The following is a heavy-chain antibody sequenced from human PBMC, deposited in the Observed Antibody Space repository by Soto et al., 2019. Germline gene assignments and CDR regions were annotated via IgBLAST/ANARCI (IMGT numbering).Heavy chain of an antibody. V-gene: IGHV5-51*01. CDR3: SRQYSSSWYPNDYYYYGMDV. D-gene: IGHD6-13*01. Sequence: PGESLKISCKGSGYSFTSYWIGWVRQMPGKGLEWMGIIYPGDSDTRYSPSFQGQVTISADKSISTAYLQWSSLKASDTAMYYCSRQYSSSWYPNDYYYYGMDVWGQGTTVTVSS. CDR1: GYSFTSYW. J-gene: IGHJ6*02. CDR2: IYPGDSDT.